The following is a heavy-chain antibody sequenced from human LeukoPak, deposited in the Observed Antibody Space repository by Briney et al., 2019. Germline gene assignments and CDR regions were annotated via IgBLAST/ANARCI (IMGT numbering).Heavy chain of an antibody. J-gene: IGHJ5*01. CDR1: GYTFTSYG. CDR3: VRGEGWGLTWFDS. CDR2: ISAYNGNT. V-gene: IGHV1-18*01. D-gene: IGHD3-16*01. Sequence: ASVKVSCKASGYTFTSYGISWVRQAPGQGLEWMGWISAYNGNTNYAQKLEGRVTLTTDPSTSTAYMEVKNLKSDDTAVYYCVRGEGWGLTWFDSWGQGTLLTVSS.